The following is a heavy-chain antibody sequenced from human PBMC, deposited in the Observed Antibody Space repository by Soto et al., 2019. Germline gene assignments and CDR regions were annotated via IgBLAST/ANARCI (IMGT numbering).Heavy chain of an antibody. CDR2: ISYDGNNK. J-gene: IGHJ5*02. CDR3: ARELFGRSVWFDP. Sequence: GGSLRLSCAASGFTYSTYTMHWVRQAPGKGLEWVAVISYDGNNKFYADSVKGRFTISRDSTKQTLYLQMNSLRPDDTAVYYCARELFGRSVWFDPWGQGTLVTVSS. V-gene: IGHV3-30-3*01. D-gene: IGHD3-10*01. CDR1: GFTYSTYT.